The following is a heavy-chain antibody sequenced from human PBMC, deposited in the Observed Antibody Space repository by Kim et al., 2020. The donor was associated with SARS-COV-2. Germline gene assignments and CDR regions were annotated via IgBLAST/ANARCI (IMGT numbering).Heavy chain of an antibody. Sequence: SETLSLTCAVYGGSFSGYYWSWIRQPPGKGLEWIGEINHSGSTNYNPSLKSRVTISVDTSKNQFSLKLSSVTAADTAVYYCAALGRGRLWFGEFRPFDYWGQGTLVTVSS. CDR1: GGSFSGYY. J-gene: IGHJ4*02. CDR2: INHSGST. CDR3: AALGRGRLWFGEFRPFDY. V-gene: IGHV4-34*01. D-gene: IGHD3-10*01.